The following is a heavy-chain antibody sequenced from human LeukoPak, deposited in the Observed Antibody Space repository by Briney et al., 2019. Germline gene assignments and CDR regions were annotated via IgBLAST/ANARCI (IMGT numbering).Heavy chain of an antibody. CDR1: GGSFSGYY. V-gene: IGHV4-34*01. CDR2: INHRGST. J-gene: IGHJ4*02. Sequence: TSETLSLTCAVYGGSFSGYYWSWIRQPPGKGLEWIGEINHRGSTNYNPSLKSRVTISVDTSKNQFSLKLSSVTAADTAVYYCARGRRYSSSWYSDYWGQGTLVTVSS. D-gene: IGHD6-13*01. CDR3: ARGRRYSSSWYSDY.